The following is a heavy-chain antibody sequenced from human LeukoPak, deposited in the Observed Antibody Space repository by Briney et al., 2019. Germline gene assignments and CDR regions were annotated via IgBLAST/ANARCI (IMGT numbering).Heavy chain of an antibody. V-gene: IGHV1-18*01. CDR3: AREDLPKLDY. CDR2: ISAYNGNT. Sequence: GASVTLACKASGYTFTSYGISWVRQAPGQGLEWMGWISAYNGNTNYAQKLQGRVTMTTDTSTSTAYMELRSLRSDDTAVYYCAREDLPKLDYWGAGTLVTVSS. J-gene: IGHJ4*02. CDR1: GYTFTSYG.